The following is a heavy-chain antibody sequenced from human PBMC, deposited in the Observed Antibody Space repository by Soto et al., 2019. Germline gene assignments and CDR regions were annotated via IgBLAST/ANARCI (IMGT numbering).Heavy chain of an antibody. Sequence: SETLSLTCSVSDGSVNSGNYYWSWIRQPPGKGLEWIGHIYYIGTTDYNPSLKSRVTISVDTSKNQFSLKVTSVTADTAVYFCAREEKQLSRYGGDFDYWGQGILVTVSS. V-gene: IGHV4-61*01. CDR3: AREEKQLSRYGGDFDY. D-gene: IGHD3-16*01. CDR1: DGSVNSGNYY. CDR2: IYYIGTT. J-gene: IGHJ4*02.